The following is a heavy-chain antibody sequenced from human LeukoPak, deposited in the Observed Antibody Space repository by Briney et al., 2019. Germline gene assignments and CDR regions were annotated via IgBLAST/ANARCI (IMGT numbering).Heavy chain of an antibody. V-gene: IGHV4-61*02. CDR1: GGSVSSGNYY. D-gene: IGHD3-16*01. CDR2: MYTSGST. J-gene: IGHJ4*02. CDR3: AGMIGYFDF. Sequence: PSETLSLTCTVSGGSVSSGNYYWSWIRQPAGKRLELIGRMYTSGSTHYNPSLKSRVTISRDTSTNQFSLKLTSVTAAGTAVYYCAGMIGYFDFWGQGTLVTVSS.